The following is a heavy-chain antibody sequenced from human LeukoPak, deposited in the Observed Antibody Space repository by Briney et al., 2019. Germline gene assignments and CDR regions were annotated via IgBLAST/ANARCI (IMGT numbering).Heavy chain of an antibody. D-gene: IGHD6-19*01. CDR2: ISASGGST. J-gene: IGHJ4*02. CDR1: GFTFSSSA. Sequence: GGSLRLSCAASGFTFSSSAMSWVRQVPGKGLEWVSGISASGGSTSYADSVRGRFTISRDNSKNTLYLQMNSLRAEDTAVYYCAKGGIAVAGTRYYFDYWGQGTLVTVSS. V-gene: IGHV3-23*01. CDR3: AKGGIAVAGTRYYFDY.